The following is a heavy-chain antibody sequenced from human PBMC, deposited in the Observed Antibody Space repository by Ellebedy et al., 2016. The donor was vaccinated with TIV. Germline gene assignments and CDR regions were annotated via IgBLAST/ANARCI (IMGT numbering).Heavy chain of an antibody. D-gene: IGHD1-14*01. CDR2: IHSSGST. Sequence: MPSEPLSLTCTVSGGSISSSNYSWGWIRQTPGKGLEWIGSIHSSGSTSYKPSLKSRVTISVDTSKNQFTRKLSSVTAADTAVYYCARPPEYWGQGTLVTVSS. V-gene: IGHV4-39*06. CDR1: GGSISSSNYS. J-gene: IGHJ4*02. CDR3: ARPPEY.